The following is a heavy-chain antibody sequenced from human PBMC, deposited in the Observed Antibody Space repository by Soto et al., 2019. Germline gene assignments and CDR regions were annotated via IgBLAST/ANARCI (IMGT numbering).Heavy chain of an antibody. V-gene: IGHV3-23*01. J-gene: IGHJ4*02. CDR1: GFAFHTHA. Sequence: EVQLLESGGGLVQPGGSLRLSCAASGFAFHTHALSWVRQAPGKGLEWVSGISASGVTTYYADSVKGRFTISRDNSENTVTLQMNSLRAEDTAFYYCAKDRTPPLSLSPSSQAIKDLLVGQCFDSWGQGTLVTVSS. CDR2: ISASGVTT. CDR3: AKDRTPPLSLSPSSQAIKDLLVGQCFDS. D-gene: IGHD2-8*02.